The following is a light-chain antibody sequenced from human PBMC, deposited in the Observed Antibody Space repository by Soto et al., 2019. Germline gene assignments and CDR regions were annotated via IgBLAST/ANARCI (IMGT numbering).Light chain of an antibody. CDR1: QSVRIN. J-gene: IGKJ5*01. Sequence: IVMTQSPATLSVSPGESVTLSCRTSQSVRINLAWYQQKPGQSPRLLIYDASTGATGIPARFSGSGSATEFTLTISSLQYEDFAVYYCHQYKDFTYTFGQGTRLEIK. CDR3: HQYKDFTYT. V-gene: IGKV3-15*01. CDR2: DAS.